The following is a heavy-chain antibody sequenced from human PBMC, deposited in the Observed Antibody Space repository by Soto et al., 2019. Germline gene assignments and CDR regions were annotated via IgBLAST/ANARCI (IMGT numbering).Heavy chain of an antibody. CDR2: FDPEDGET. V-gene: IGHV1-24*01. CDR1: GYTLTELS. D-gene: IGHD2-2*01. CDR3: ATALSTVPAASNWFDP. Sequence: ASVKVSCKVSGYTLTELSMHWVRQAPGKGLEWMGGFDPEDGETIYAQKFQGRVTMTEDTSTDTAYMELSSLRSEDTAVYYCATALSTVPAASNWFDPWGPGTLVTVSS. J-gene: IGHJ5*02.